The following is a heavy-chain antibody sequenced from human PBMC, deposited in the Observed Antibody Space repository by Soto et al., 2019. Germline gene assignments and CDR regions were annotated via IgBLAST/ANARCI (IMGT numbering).Heavy chain of an antibody. V-gene: IGHV1-46*01. CDR2: INPFDGSR. D-gene: IGHD3-16*02. CDR1: GYIFTSYY. CDR3: AKDQEPATTYCYLDH. Sequence: ASVKVSCKASGYIFTSYYIHWVRQAPGQGLEWMGWINPFDGSRMFAQSFQGRVTMTRDTSTSTVYMEVNSLRPEDTAVYYCAKDQEPATTYCYLDHWGQGTQVTVSS. J-gene: IGHJ4*02.